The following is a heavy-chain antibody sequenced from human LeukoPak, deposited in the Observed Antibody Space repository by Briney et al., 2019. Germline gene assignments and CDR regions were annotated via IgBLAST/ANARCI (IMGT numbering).Heavy chain of an antibody. V-gene: IGHV4-59*01. CDR2: IYYSGST. J-gene: IGHJ4*02. CDR3: ASSPTFAGLYYFDY. D-gene: IGHD6-13*01. Sequence: SETLSLTCTVSGGSISCYYWSWIRQPPGKGLEWIGYIYYSGSTNYNPSLKSRVTISVDTSKNQFSLKLSSVTAADTAVYYCASSPTFAGLYYFDYWGQGTLVTVSS. CDR1: GGSISCYY.